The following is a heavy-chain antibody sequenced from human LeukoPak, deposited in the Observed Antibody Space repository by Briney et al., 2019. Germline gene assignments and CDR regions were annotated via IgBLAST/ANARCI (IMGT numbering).Heavy chain of an antibody. CDR1: GFTFGDYA. CDR2: IRSKAYGATT. J-gene: IGHJ4*02. D-gene: IGHD3-22*01. V-gene: IGHV3-49*03. CDR3: TREYYYHSSGFDY. Sequence: GGSLRLSCTASGFTFGDYAMSWFRQAPGKGLQWVGYIRSKAYGATTEYAASVKGRFTISRDDSKSIAYLQMNSMKTEDTDVYYCTREYYYHSSGFDYWGQGTLVTVSS.